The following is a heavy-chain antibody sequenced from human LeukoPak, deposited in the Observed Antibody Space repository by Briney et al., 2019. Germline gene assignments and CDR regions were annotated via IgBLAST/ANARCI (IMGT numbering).Heavy chain of an antibody. CDR3: ARAELLWFGELKYNWLDP. Sequence: GASVKVSCKASGGTFSSYAISWVRQAPGQGLEWMGGIIPIFGTANYAQKFQGRVTITADKSTSTAYMELSSLRSEDTAVYYCARAELLWFGELKYNWLDPWGQGTLVTVSS. CDR2: IIPIFGTA. J-gene: IGHJ5*02. D-gene: IGHD3-10*01. CDR1: GGTFSSYA. V-gene: IGHV1-69*06.